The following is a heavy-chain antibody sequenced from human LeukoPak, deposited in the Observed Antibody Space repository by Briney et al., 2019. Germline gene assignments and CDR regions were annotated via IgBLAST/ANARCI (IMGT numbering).Heavy chain of an antibody. CDR2: IYYSGST. CDR1: GGSVSSGSYY. Sequence: KSSETLSLTCTVSGGSVSSGSYYWSWIRQPPGKGLEWIGYIYYSGSTDYNPSLKSRVTISVDTSKNQFSLKLSSVTAADTAVYHCARNLYSNSGTTDYWGQGTLVTVSS. V-gene: IGHV4-61*01. D-gene: IGHD4-11*01. J-gene: IGHJ4*02. CDR3: ARNLYSNSGTTDY.